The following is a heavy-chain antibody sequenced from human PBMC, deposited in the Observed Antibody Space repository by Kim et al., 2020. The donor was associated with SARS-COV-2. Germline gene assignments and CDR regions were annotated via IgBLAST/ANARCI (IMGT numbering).Heavy chain of an antibody. CDR2: ISHSGGT. D-gene: IGHD2-8*01. CDR3: ARGSRYYTW. V-gene: IGHV4-34*01. CDR1: GGSFTVYY. J-gene: IGHJ4*02. Sequence: SETLSLTCDVSGGSFTVYYWNWIRQPPGKGLEWIGEISHSGGTNYNPSLKGRVTISADTSKKQFSLQLTSVSAADTALYFCARGSRYYTWWGQGTQVSVPS.